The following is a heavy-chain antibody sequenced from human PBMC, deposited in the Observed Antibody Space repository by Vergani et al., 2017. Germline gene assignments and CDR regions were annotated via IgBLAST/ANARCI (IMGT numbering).Heavy chain of an antibody. J-gene: IGHJ5*02. Sequence: EVQLLESGGGLVQPGGSLRLSCAASGFTFSSYDMSWVRQAPGKGLEWVSGISGSGGSTYYAESVKGRFTISRDNSKNTLYLQMNSLGAEDTAVYYCAKDDAAAGTRDPWGQGTLVTVSS. CDR3: AKDDAAAGTRDP. D-gene: IGHD6-13*01. CDR1: GFTFSSYD. V-gene: IGHV3-23*01. CDR2: ISGSGGST.